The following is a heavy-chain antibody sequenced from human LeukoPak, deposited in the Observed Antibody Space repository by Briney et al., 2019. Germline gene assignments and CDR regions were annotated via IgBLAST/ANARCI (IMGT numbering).Heavy chain of an antibody. J-gene: IGHJ4*02. CDR1: GFTFSSYS. V-gene: IGHV3-48*01. Sequence: QPGGSLRLSCAASGFTFSSYSMNWVRQAPGKGLEWVSYISSSSSTIYYADSVKGRFTISRDNAKNSLYLQMNSLRAEDTAVYYCARDLPYCSGGSCYPDTGGYWGQGTLVTVSS. CDR2: ISSSSSTI. CDR3: ARDLPYCSGGSCYPDTGGY. D-gene: IGHD2-15*01.